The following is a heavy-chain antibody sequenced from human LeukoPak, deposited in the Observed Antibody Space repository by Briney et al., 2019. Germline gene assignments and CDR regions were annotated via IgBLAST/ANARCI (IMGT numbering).Heavy chain of an antibody. Sequence: SETLSLTCTGSGGSISSYYWSWIRQPPGKGLEWIGYIYYSGSTNYNPSLKSRVTISVDTSKNQFSLKLSSVTAADTAVYYCARVPHYDFWSGYYEDAFDIWGQGTMVTVSS. V-gene: IGHV4-59*08. CDR2: IYYSGST. D-gene: IGHD3-3*01. CDR3: ARVPHYDFWSGYYEDAFDI. CDR1: GGSISSYY. J-gene: IGHJ3*02.